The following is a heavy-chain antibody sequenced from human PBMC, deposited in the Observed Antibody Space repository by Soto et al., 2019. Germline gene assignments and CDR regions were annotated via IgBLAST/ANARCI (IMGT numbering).Heavy chain of an antibody. CDR1: GGTFSSYA. Sequence: QVQLVQSGAEVKKPGSSVKVSCKASGGTFSSYAISWVRQAPGQGLEWMGGIIPIFGTANYAQKFQGRVTSTADESTSTAYMELSSLRSEDTAVYYCAGVTDYYGSGSAGGFDPWGQGTLVTVSS. CDR3: AGVTDYYGSGSAGGFDP. V-gene: IGHV1-69*01. CDR2: IIPIFGTA. D-gene: IGHD3-10*01. J-gene: IGHJ5*02.